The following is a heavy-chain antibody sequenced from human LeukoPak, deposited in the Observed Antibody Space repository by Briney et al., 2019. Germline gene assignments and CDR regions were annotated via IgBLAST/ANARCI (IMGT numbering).Heavy chain of an antibody. Sequence: ASVKVSCKASGYTFTGYYMHWVRQAPGQGLEWMGWINPNSGGTNYAQKFQGRVTMTRDTSISTAYMELSRLRSDDTAVYYCAREVVAATLGPLTGAVYWGQGTLVTVSS. V-gene: IGHV1-2*02. CDR1: GYTFTGYY. D-gene: IGHD2-15*01. CDR2: INPNSGGT. J-gene: IGHJ4*02. CDR3: AREVVAATLGPLTGAVY.